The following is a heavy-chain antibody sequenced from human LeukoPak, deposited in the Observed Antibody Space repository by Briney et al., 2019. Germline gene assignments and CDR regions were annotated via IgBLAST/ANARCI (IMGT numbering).Heavy chain of an antibody. CDR1: GFTFSSYW. V-gene: IGHV3-7*01. Sequence: GGSLRLSCAASGFTFSSYWMSWVRQAPGKGLEWVANIKQDGSEKYYVDSVKGRFTISRDNAKNSLYLQMNSLRAEDTAVYYCAKDYNFYGDYVVVGSYFDYWGQGTLVTVSS. D-gene: IGHD4-17*01. CDR2: IKQDGSEK. CDR3: AKDYNFYGDYVVVGSYFDY. J-gene: IGHJ4*02.